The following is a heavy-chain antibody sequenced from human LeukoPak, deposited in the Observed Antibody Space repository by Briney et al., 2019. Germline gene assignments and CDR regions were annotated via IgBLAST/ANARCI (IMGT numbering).Heavy chain of an antibody. CDR3: ARDKVYYYDSSGTKGGVDY. Sequence: SETLSLTCTVSGGSISSSSYYWGWIRQPPGKGLGWIGSIYYSGSTYYNPSLKSRVTISVDTSKNQFSLKLSSVTAADTAVYYCARDKVYYYDSSGTKGGVDYWGQGTLVTVSS. V-gene: IGHV4-39*07. CDR1: GGSISSSSYY. CDR2: IYYSGST. D-gene: IGHD3-22*01. J-gene: IGHJ4*02.